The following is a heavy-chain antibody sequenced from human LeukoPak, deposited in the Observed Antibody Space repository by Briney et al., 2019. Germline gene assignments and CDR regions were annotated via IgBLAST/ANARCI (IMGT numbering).Heavy chain of an antibody. D-gene: IGHD1-26*01. V-gene: IGHV6-1*01. Sequence: SQTLSLTCAIFGDSVSTNSAAWNWIRQSPSRGLKWLGRTYYRTKCYIDYAVSVKGRVIVNPDTDISKIQFSLQVNSVAPEDTAVYYCARNSSVGATTKGFDYWGQGTLVTVSS. CDR1: GDSVSTNSAA. J-gene: IGHJ4*02. CDR2: TYYRTKCYI. CDR3: ARNSSVGATTKGFDY.